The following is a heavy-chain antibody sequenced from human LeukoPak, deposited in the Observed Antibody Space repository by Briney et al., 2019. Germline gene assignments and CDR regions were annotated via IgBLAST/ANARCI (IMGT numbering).Heavy chain of an antibody. D-gene: IGHD4-23*01. CDR2: IYTSGST. CDR1: GGSISSGSYY. Sequence: SETLSLTCTVSGGSISSGSYYWSWIRQPAGKGLEWIGRIYTSGSTNYNPSLKSRVTISVDTSKNQFSLKLSSVTAADTAVYYCARENYGGNLHWGQGTLVTVSS. J-gene: IGHJ4*02. CDR3: ARENYGGNLH. V-gene: IGHV4-61*02.